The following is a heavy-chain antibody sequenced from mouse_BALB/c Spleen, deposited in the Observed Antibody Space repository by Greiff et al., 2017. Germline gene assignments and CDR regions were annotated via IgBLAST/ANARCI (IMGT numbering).Heavy chain of an antibody. J-gene: IGHJ2*01. CDR1: GFTFSSFG. Sequence: EVQRVESGGGLVQPGGSRKLSCAASGFTFSSFGMHWVRQAPEKGLEWVAYISSGSSTIYYADTVKGRFTISRDNPKNTLFLQMTSLRSEDTAMYYCARGGGYYDYFDYWGQGTTLTVSS. D-gene: IGHD2-3*01. V-gene: IGHV5-17*02. CDR2: ISSGSSTI. CDR3: ARGGGYYDYFDY.